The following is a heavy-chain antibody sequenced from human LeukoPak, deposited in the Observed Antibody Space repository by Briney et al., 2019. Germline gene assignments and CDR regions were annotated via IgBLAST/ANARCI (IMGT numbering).Heavy chain of an antibody. CDR2: INPSGGST. Sequence: GASVKVSCKASGGTFSSYAISWVRQAPGQGLEWMGIINPSGGSTSYAQKFQGRVTMTRDMSTSTVYMELSSLRSEDTAVYYCASETVDTAMVGGYWGQGTLVTVSS. J-gene: IGHJ4*02. CDR1: GGTFSSYA. CDR3: ASETVDTAMVGGY. V-gene: IGHV1-46*01. D-gene: IGHD5-18*01.